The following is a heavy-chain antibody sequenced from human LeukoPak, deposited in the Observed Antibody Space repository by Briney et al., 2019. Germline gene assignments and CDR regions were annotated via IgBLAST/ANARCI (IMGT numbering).Heavy chain of an antibody. CDR1: GFTFSSYG. V-gene: IGHV3-30*18. J-gene: IGHJ4*02. CDR3: AKDEDYYDSSGRSPYFDY. CDR2: ISYDGSDK. Sequence: PGGSLRLSCAASGFTFSSYGMHWVRQAPGKGLEWVAVISYDGSDKYYADSVKGRFTISRDNSKNTLYLQMNSLRAEDTAVYYCAKDEDYYDSSGRSPYFDYWGQGTLVTVSS. D-gene: IGHD3-22*01.